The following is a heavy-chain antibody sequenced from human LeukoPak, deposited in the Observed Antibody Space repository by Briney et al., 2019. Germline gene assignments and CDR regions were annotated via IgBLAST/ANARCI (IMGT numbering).Heavy chain of an antibody. V-gene: IGHV1-2*02. D-gene: IGHD4-11*01. CDR3: ARLDKTTLDY. CDR2: INPNSGGT. Sequence: ASVKVSCKASGYTFTGYYMHWVRQAPGQGLEWMGWINPNSGGTNYAQTFQGRVTMTRDTSISTAYMELSRLRSDDTAVYYCARLDKTTLDYWGQGTLVTVSS. CDR1: GYTFTGYY. J-gene: IGHJ4*02.